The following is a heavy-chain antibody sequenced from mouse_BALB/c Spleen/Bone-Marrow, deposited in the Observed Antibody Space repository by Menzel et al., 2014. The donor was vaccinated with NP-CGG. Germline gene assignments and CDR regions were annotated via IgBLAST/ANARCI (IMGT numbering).Heavy chain of an antibody. CDR1: GYPFSSYW. CDR3: GRRYGDY. J-gene: IGHJ2*01. V-gene: IGHV1-80*01. D-gene: IGHD2-10*02. CDR2: IYPGDGET. Sequence: LVESGAELVRPGSSVKISRKASGYPFSSYWMNWVKQRPGQGLEWIGQIYPGDGETNYNGKFKGNATPTADKSPSTGWMRVICVACEGSAVYFWGRRYGDYWGQGTAVTGSS.